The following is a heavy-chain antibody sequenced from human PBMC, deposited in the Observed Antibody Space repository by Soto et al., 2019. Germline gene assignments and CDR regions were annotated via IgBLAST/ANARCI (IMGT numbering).Heavy chain of an antibody. CDR1: GGSISSYY. CDR2: IYTSGST. D-gene: IGHD4-4*01. V-gene: IGHV4-4*07. Sequence: SETLSLTCTVSGGSISSYYWSWIRQPAGKGLEWIGRIYTSGSTNYNPSLKSRVTMSVDTSKNQFSLKLSSVTAADTAVYYCARDQADYSNLRYYYYYDMDVWGQGTTVTVSS. J-gene: IGHJ6*02. CDR3: ARDQADYSNLRYYYYYDMDV.